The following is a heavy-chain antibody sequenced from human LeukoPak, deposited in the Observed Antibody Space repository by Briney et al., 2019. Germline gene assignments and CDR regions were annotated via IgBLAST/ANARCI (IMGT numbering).Heavy chain of an antibody. J-gene: IGHJ1*01. V-gene: IGHV3-23*01. D-gene: IGHD5-24*01. CDR3: AKDLVMATITGYFQH. CDR1: GFTFSAYS. CDR2: ISGSGGST. Sequence: GGSLRLSCAASGFTFSAYSMNWVRQAPGKGLEWVSAISGSGGSTYYADSVKGRFTISRDNSKNTLYLQMNSLRAEDTAVYYCAKDLVMATITGYFQHWGQGTLVTVSS.